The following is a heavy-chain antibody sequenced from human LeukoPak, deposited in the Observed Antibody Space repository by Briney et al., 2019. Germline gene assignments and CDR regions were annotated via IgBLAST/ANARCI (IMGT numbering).Heavy chain of an antibody. J-gene: IGHJ4*02. Sequence: SGASLRPSCAASAFTSSRNTMNCVRQAPGNALKWLSSISSSSSYIYYADTMNGRFTITRDNAKNSLYLQMNSLIAEDTAVYYCAREGSSTSCLDYWGQGTLVTVSS. CDR2: ISSSSSYI. CDR3: AREGSSTSCLDY. D-gene: IGHD2-2*01. CDR1: AFTSSRNT. V-gene: IGHV3-21*01.